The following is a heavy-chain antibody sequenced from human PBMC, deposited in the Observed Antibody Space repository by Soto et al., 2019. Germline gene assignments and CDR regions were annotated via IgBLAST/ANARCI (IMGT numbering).Heavy chain of an antibody. CDR1: GDSVSSNSAA. J-gene: IGHJ3*02. CDR3: ARGLLPIAVVPAAIHLAFDI. Sequence: SQTLSLTCAISGDSVSSNSAAWNWIRQSPSRGLEWLGRTYYRSKWYNDYAVSVKSRITLNPDPSKHQVSLQLNSVTPEDTAVYYCARGLLPIAVVPAAIHLAFDIWGQGTMVTVSS. CDR2: TYYRSKWYN. D-gene: IGHD2-2*01. V-gene: IGHV6-1*01.